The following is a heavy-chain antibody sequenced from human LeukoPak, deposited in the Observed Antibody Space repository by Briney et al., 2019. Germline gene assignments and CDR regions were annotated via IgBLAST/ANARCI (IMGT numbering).Heavy chain of an antibody. V-gene: IGHV5-51*01. CDR3: ARRYGQGNFDY. Sequence: GESLKISCKGSGYIFTNYWISWVRQMPGKGLEWMGIIYPGDSDSRYSPSFEGQVTISADKSSSTAFLQWSSLKASDTAMYYCARRYGQGNFDYWGQGALVTVSS. CDR2: IYPGDSDS. CDR1: GYIFTNYW. D-gene: IGHD3-16*01. J-gene: IGHJ4*02.